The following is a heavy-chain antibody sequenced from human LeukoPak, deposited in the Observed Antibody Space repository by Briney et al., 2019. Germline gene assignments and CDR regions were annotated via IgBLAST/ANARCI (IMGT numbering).Heavy chain of an antibody. D-gene: IGHD5-18*01. V-gene: IGHV4-59*01. CDR3: ARAEYSYGSYYYYYMDV. J-gene: IGHJ6*03. Sequence: KSSETLSLTCTVSGGSISSYYWSWIRQPPGKGLEWIGYIYYSGSTNYNPSLKSRVTISVDTSKNQFSLKLSSVTAADTAVYYCARAEYSYGSYYYYYMDVCGKGTTVTISS. CDR2: IYYSGST. CDR1: GGSISSYY.